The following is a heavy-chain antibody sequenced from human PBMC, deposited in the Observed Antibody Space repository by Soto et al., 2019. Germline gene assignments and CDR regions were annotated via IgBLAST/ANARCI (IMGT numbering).Heavy chain of an antibody. CDR2: ISSSSSYI. D-gene: IGHD4-17*01. Sequence: EVQLVESGGGLVKPGGSLSLSCAASGFTFSSYSMNWVRQAPGKGLEWASSISSSSSYIYYADSVKGRFTISRDNAKNELCLQIRSLRAENTAVFYGARDDFGDNYYYWYFDLLGRGTPVTVSS. CDR3: ARDDFGDNYYYWYFDL. CDR1: GFTFSSYS. V-gene: IGHV3-21*06. J-gene: IGHJ2*01.